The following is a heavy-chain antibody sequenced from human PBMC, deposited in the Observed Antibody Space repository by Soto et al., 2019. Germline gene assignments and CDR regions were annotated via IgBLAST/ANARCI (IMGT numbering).Heavy chain of an antibody. CDR1: GGTFSSYA. Sequence: QVQLVQSGAEVKKPGSSVKVSCKASGGTFSSYAITWVRQAPGQGLDWMGEIIPIFGATNFAQKFQGRVPITADKSTTTDYMELSSLTSEDTAVYYCARMGGSFLDSWGQGTLVTVSS. D-gene: IGHD1-26*01. CDR3: ARMGGSFLDS. V-gene: IGHV1-69*06. J-gene: IGHJ5*01. CDR2: IIPIFGAT.